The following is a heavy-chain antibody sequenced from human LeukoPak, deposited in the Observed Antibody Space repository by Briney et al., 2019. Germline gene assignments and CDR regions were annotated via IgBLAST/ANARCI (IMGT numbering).Heavy chain of an antibody. CDR3: ARGAYGSGSYYPYYYYYYMDV. J-gene: IGHJ6*03. CDR2: IYYSGST. V-gene: IGHV4-59*01. Sequence: SETLSLTCTVSGGSISSYYWSWIRQPPGKGLEWIGCIYYSGSTNYNPSLKSRVTISVDTSKNQFSLKLSSVTAADTAVYYCARGAYGSGSYYPYYYYYYMDVWGKGTTVTVSS. D-gene: IGHD3-10*01. CDR1: GGSISSYY.